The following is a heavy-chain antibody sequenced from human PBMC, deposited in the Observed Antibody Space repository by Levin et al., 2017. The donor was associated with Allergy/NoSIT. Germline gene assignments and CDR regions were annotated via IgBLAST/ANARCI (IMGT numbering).Heavy chain of an antibody. Sequence: AGGSLRLSCAASGFTFSSYGMHWVRQAPGKGLEWVAVISSDGRKKFYADSVKGRFTISRDNSKNTLDLQMNSLRAEDTAVYYCAKDLYGGGWYPLGNDAFEMWGQGTKVSVSS. CDR1: GFTFSSYG. D-gene: IGHD6-19*01. CDR2: ISSDGRKK. J-gene: IGHJ3*02. V-gene: IGHV3-30*18. CDR3: AKDLYGGGWYPLGNDAFEM.